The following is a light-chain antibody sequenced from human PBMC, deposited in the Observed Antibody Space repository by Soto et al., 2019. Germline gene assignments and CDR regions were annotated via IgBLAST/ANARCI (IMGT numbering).Light chain of an antibody. Sequence: IVMTQSPLSLPVTPGEPASISCRSSQSLLHSNGYNYLDWYLQKPGQSPQLLIYLGSNRASGVPDRFSGSGSGTDFTLKISRVEAEDVGIYYCMQALQIRTFGQGTKVEIK. CDR1: QSLLHSNGYNY. V-gene: IGKV2-28*01. CDR2: LGS. CDR3: MQALQIRT. J-gene: IGKJ1*01.